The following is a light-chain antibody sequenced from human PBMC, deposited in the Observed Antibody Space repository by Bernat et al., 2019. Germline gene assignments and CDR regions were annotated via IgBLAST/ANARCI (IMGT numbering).Light chain of an antibody. J-gene: IGKJ2*01. Sequence: DVVLTQTPLSLSVTPGQPASISCKSTQSLRHSNGETYLYWYLQKPGPSPQLLIHGVSTRFSVVPDRISGSGSETDFTLKISRVEPEDVGVYYGMQSIQFPRYTVGKGTKLETK. CDR3: MQSIQFPRYT. CDR2: GVS. V-gene: IGKV2D-29*02. CDR1: QSLRHSNGETY.